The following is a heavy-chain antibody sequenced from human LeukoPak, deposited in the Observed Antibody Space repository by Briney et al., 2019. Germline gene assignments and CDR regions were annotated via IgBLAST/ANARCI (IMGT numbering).Heavy chain of an antibody. J-gene: IGHJ4*02. Sequence: GGSLRLSCAASGFTFSSYWMNWVRQAPGKGLVWASRIKSDGSSTSYADSVKGRFTISRDNAKNTLYLQMNSLRAEDTAMYYCARRGAVAGTFDYWGQGTLVTVSS. CDR3: ARRGAVAGTFDY. CDR1: GFTFSSYW. D-gene: IGHD6-19*01. CDR2: IKSDGSST. V-gene: IGHV3-74*01.